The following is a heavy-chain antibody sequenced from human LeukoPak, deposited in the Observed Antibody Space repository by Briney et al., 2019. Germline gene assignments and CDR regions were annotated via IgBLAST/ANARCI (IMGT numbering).Heavy chain of an antibody. Sequence: GGSLRLSCAASGFTFSSYGMSWVRQAPGKGLEWVAFIRYDGSNKYYADSVKGRFTISRDNSKNTQSLQMNSLRAEDTAVYYCAKEAVPVAMLAVSSWFDPWGQGTLVTVSS. V-gene: IGHV3-30*02. D-gene: IGHD2-2*01. CDR3: AKEAVPVAMLAVSSWFDP. J-gene: IGHJ5*02. CDR2: IRYDGSNK. CDR1: GFTFSSYG.